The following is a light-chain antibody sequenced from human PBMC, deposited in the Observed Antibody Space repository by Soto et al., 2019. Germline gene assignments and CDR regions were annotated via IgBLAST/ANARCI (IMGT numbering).Light chain of an antibody. J-gene: IGKJ5*01. V-gene: IGKV1-5*03. Sequence: DIQMTQSPSTLSASVGDRVTITCRASQSVSNWLAWYQQKPGKAPKLLIYKSSTLETGAPSRFSGSGSGTQFTLTISSLQPGDFAAYYCQQYNAYSITFGEGTRVDIK. CDR2: KSS. CDR3: QQYNAYSIT. CDR1: QSVSNW.